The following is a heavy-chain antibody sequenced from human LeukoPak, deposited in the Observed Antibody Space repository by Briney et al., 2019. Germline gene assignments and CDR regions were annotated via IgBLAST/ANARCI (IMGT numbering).Heavy chain of an antibody. CDR1: GYTFTGYY. CDR3: VRGPYGSAWFFFTY. CDR2: FNPNTAGT. J-gene: IGHJ4*02. Sequence: GASVKVSCKASGYTFTGYYLHWVRQAPGRGHEWMGWFNPNTAGTSYAQEFQGRVTITGDTSITTAYMELSSLRSDDTAVYYCVRGPYGSAWFFFTYWGQGTLVTVSS. D-gene: IGHD6-13*01. V-gene: IGHV1-2*02.